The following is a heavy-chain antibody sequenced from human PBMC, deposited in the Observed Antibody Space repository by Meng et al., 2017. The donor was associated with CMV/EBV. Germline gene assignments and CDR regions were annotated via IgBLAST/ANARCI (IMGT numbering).Heavy chain of an antibody. CDR2: INSDGSST. J-gene: IGHJ6*02. CDR1: GFTFSSYC. Sequence: GGSLRLSCAASGFTFSSYCMHWVRQAPGKGLVWVARINSDGSSTSYADSVKGRFTISRDNAKNTLYLQMNSLRAEDTAVYYCAREAAETYYYYGMDVWGQGTPVTVSS. V-gene: IGHV3-74*01. D-gene: IGHD6-13*01. CDR3: AREAAETYYYYGMDV.